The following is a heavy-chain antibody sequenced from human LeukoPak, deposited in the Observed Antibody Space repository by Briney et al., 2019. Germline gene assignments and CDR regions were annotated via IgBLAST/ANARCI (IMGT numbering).Heavy chain of an antibody. CDR2: IYSGGST. CDR3: ARHIAVAARDAFDI. J-gene: IGHJ3*02. Sequence: GGSLRLSCAASGFTFSSYGMSWVRQAPGKGLEWVSVIYSGGSTYYADSVKGRSTISRDNSKNTLYLQMNSLRAEDTAVYYCARHIAVAARDAFDIWGQGTMVTVSS. V-gene: IGHV3-66*04. CDR1: GFTFSSYG. D-gene: IGHD6-19*01.